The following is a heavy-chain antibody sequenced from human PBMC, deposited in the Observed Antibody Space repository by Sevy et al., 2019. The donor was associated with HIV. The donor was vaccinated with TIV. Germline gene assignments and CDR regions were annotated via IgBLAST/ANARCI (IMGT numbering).Heavy chain of an antibody. CDR2: INHSGST. V-gene: IGHV4-34*01. CDR1: GGSFSGYY. D-gene: IGHD2-2*01. CDR3: ARGSSFYCSSTSCYTTRNYYYGMDV. Sequence: SETLSLTCAVYGGSFSGYYWSWIRQPPGKGLEWIGEINHSGSTNYNPSLKSRVTISVDTSKNQFSLKLSSVTAADTAVYYCARGSSFYCSSTSCYTTRNYYYGMDVWGQGTTVTVSS. J-gene: IGHJ6*02.